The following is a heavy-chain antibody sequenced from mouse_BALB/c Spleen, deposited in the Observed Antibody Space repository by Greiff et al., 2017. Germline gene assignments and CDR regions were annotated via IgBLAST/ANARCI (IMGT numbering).Heavy chain of an antibody. CDR2: INPSNGGT. CDR1: GYTFTSYY. Sequence: VQLQQSGAELVKPGASVKLSCKASGYTFTSYYMYWVKQRPGQGLEWIGEINPSNGGTNFNEKFKSKATLTVDKSSSTAYMQLSSLTSEDSAVYYCTNGNYAMDYWGQGTSVTVSS. CDR3: TNGNYAMDY. D-gene: IGHD2-1*01. V-gene: IGHV1S81*02. J-gene: IGHJ4*01.